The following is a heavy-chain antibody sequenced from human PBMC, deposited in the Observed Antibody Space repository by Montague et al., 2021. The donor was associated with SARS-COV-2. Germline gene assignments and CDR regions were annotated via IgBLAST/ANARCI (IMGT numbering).Heavy chain of an antibody. J-gene: IGHJ6*03. CDR3: ARGRIEVSMIVVVLTGASYYMDV. V-gene: IGHV4-34*01. CDR2: INNSEST. CDR1: GGSFSGHY. Sequence: SETLSLTCADGGSFSGHYWSWIRQPPGKGLEWIGEINNSESTNYNPSLKSRVTISVDTSKNQFSLKLHSVTAADTAVYYCARGRIEVSMIVVVLTGASYYMDVWGKGTTVTVSS. D-gene: IGHD3-22*01.